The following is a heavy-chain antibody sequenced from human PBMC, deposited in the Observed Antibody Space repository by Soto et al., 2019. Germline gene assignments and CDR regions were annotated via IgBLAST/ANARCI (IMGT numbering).Heavy chain of an antibody. V-gene: IGHV4-4*02. CDR1: GGSISTTDW. D-gene: IGHD6-13*01. Sequence: QVHLQESGPGLVKPSGTLSLICAVSGGSISTTDWGSWVRQPPGKGLEWIGEVYHSGSFNYNPSLTSRLTISVDKSKNQSSLNLSSVTVADTAVYYCATGPEYSSRWFSNWGQGTLVTVSS. J-gene: IGHJ4*02. CDR2: VYHSGSF. CDR3: ATGPEYSSRWFSN.